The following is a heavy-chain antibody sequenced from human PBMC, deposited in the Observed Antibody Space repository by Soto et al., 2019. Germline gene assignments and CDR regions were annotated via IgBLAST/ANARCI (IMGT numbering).Heavy chain of an antibody. D-gene: IGHD2-2*01. CDR3: AKSSLGYCSSDSCSLGMDV. CDR1: GYTFTGYY. V-gene: IGHV1-2*02. CDR2: INPNSGGT. J-gene: IGHJ6*02. Sequence: ASVKVSCKASGYTFTGYYMHWVRQAPGQGLEWMGWINPNSGGTNYAQKFQGRVTMTRDTSISTAYMELSRLRSDDTAVYFCAKSSLGYCSSDSCSLGMDVWGQGTTVTVSS.